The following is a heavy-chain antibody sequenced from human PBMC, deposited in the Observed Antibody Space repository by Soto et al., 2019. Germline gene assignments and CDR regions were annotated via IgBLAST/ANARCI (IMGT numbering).Heavy chain of an antibody. Sequence: QVQLVQSGAEVKKPGSSVKVSCKASGYTFVNYEINWVRQATGQGLEWLGWMNPHSGDTFYAQNFQGRVTMTRNTSITTAYMELNSLKSEYTAVSYCARPQAMDYWGQGTLVTVSS. V-gene: IGHV1-8*01. CDR3: ARPQAMDY. CDR1: GYTFVNYE. J-gene: IGHJ4*02. CDR2: MNPHSGDT.